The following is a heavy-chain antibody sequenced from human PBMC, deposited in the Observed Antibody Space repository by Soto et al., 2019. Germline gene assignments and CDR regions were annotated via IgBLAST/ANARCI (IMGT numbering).Heavy chain of an antibody. CDR2: INAGNGNT. CDR1: GYTFTSYA. D-gene: IGHD6-13*01. J-gene: IGHJ4*02. Sequence: ASVKVSCKASGYTFTSYAMHWVRQAPGQRLEWMGWINAGNGNTKYSQKFQGRVTITRDTSASTAYMELSSLRSEDTAVYYCAVSSSWYRADKYFDYWGQGTLVTSPQ. V-gene: IGHV1-3*01. CDR3: AVSSSWYRADKYFDY.